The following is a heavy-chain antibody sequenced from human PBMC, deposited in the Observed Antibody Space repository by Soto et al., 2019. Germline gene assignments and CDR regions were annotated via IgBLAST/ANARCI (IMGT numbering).Heavy chain of an antibody. J-gene: IGHJ3*02. CDR2: IYYSGTT. Sequence: PSETLSLTCTVSGGSVSSGSYYWTWIRQPPGKGLEWLGYIYYSGTTNYNPPLKSRITISVDTSGNQFSLKLSSVTAADTAVYYCARRLRRGAFDIWGQGTMVTVSS. D-gene: IGHD4-17*01. CDR3: ARRLRRGAFDI. CDR1: GGSVSSGSYY. V-gene: IGHV4-61*01.